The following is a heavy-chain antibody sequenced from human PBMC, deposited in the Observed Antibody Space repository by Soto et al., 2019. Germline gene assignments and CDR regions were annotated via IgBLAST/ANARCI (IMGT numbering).Heavy chain of an antibody. CDR1: GYTLTELS. J-gene: IGHJ4*02. CDR2: FDPEDGET. D-gene: IGHD2-15*01. V-gene: IGHV1-24*01. CDR3: ATAPTTHCSGGSCYFDY. Sequence: ASVKVSCKVSGYTLTELSMHWVRQAPGKGLEWMGGFDPEDGETIYAQKFQGRVTMTEDTSTDTAYMELSSLRSEDTAVYYCATAPTTHCSGGSCYFDYWGQGTLVTVSS.